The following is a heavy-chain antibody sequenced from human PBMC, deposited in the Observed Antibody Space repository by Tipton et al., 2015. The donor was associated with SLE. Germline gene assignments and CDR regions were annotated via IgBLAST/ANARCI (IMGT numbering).Heavy chain of an antibody. CDR1: GASISTHY. Sequence: TLSLTCTVSGASISTHYWSWIRQPPGRGLEWIGYLYYTGITDYNPSLKSRVTISVDTSKNQFSLKLRSVTAADTAVYFCARYYCTTTRCYYFDYWGRGTLVTVSS. CDR3: ARYYCTTTRCYYFDY. J-gene: IGHJ4*02. D-gene: IGHD2-2*01. V-gene: IGHV4-59*11. CDR2: LYYTGIT.